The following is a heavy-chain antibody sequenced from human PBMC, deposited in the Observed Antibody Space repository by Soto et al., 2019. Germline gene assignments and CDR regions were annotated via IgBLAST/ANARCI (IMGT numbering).Heavy chain of an antibody. D-gene: IGHD1-7*01. CDR1: GGSINNHY. V-gene: IGHV4-59*11. CDR2: IYYSGST. J-gene: IGHJ4*02. Sequence: SETLSLTCTVSGGSINNHYWSRIRQPPGKGLEWIGYIYYSGSTNYNPSLKSRVTISVDTSKNQFSLKLSSVTAADTAVYYCASTITGTTSHPRFDYWGQGTLVTVSS. CDR3: ASTITGTTSHPRFDY.